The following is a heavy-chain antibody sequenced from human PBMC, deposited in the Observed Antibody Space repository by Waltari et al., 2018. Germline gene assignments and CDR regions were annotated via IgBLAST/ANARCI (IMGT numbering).Heavy chain of an antibody. CDR3: ARVGTTVTTPYYYYYMDV. V-gene: IGHV1-2*06. D-gene: IGHD4-17*01. Sequence: QVQLVQSGAEVKKPGASVKVSCKASGYTFTGYYMHWVRQAPGQGLEWMGRINPNSGGTNYAQKFQGRVTMTRDTSISTAYMELSRLRSDDTAVYYCARVGTTVTTPYYYYYMDVWGKGTTVTVSS. J-gene: IGHJ6*03. CDR1: GYTFTGYY. CDR2: INPNSGGT.